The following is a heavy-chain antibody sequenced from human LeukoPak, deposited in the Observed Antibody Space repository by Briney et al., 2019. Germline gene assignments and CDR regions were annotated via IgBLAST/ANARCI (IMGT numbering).Heavy chain of an antibody. D-gene: IGHD3-10*01. CDR3: AFAARGDKLQEAH. V-gene: IGHV3-7*01. CDR2: IKYDGRKK. J-gene: IGHJ4*02. Sequence: GGSLRLSCAASGFTFSSYWMSWVRQAPGQGLEWLATIKYDGRKKYYVDSVKGRFTISRDNAKTSLFLQMNGLRAEDTAVYYCAFAARGDKLQEAHLGQGTLVTVSS. CDR1: GFTFSSYW.